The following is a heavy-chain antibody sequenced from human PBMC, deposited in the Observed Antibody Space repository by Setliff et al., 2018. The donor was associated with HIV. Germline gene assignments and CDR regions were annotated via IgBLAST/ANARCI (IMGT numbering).Heavy chain of an antibody. J-gene: IGHJ5*02. CDR3: AREEDYNFWSGYDWLDP. CDR2: INTHTGSP. Sequence: ASVKVSCKASGYTFINYAMNWVRQAPGQGLEWMGWINTHTGSPTYAQAFTGRFVFSVDTSVSTAYLQISSLKAEDTAVYYCAREEDYNFWSGYDWLDPWGQGTLVTVS. CDR1: GYTFINYA. D-gene: IGHD3-3*01. V-gene: IGHV7-4-1*02.